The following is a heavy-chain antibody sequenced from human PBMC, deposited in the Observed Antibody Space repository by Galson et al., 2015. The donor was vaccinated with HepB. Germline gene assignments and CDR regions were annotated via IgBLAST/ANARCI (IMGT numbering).Heavy chain of an antibody. Sequence: SVKVSCKASGGTFSSYAISWVRQAPGQGLEWMGGIIPIFGTANYAQKFQGRVTITADESTSTAYMELSSLRSEDTAVYYCARVPAAILRGYYFDYWGQGTLVTVSS. V-gene: IGHV1-69*13. CDR1: GGTFSSYA. D-gene: IGHD2-2*02. J-gene: IGHJ4*02. CDR3: ARVPAAILRGYYFDY. CDR2: IIPIFGTA.